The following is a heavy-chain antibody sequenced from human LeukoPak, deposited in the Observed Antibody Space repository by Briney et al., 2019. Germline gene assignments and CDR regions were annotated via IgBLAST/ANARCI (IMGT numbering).Heavy chain of an antibody. J-gene: IGHJ6*03. CDR1: GFAFSDYY. CDR3: ARGSTYYLLDV. Sequence: GGSLRLSCVASGFAFSDYYINWIRQAPGKGLEWISYVTGSGSTTYYVDSVKGRFTISRDNAKKSVFLQMDSLRGDDTAVYYCARGSTYYLLDVWGKGTTATVSS. CDR2: VTGSGSTT. V-gene: IGHV3-11*01. D-gene: IGHD3-10*01.